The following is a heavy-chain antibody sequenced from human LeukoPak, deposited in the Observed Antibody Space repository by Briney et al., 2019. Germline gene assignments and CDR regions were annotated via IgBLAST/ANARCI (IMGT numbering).Heavy chain of an antibody. Sequence: SETLSLTCAVYGGSFSGYYWSWIRQPPGKGLEWIGEINHSGSTNYNPSLKSRVTTSVDTSKNQFSLKLSSVTAADTAVYYCAQHRGYSYGYPPWDWGQGTLVTVSS. J-gene: IGHJ4*02. CDR1: GGSFSGYY. D-gene: IGHD5-18*01. V-gene: IGHV4-34*01. CDR3: AQHRGYSYGYPPWD. CDR2: INHSGST.